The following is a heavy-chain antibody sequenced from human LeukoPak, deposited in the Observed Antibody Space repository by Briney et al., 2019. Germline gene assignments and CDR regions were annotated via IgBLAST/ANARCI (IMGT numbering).Heavy chain of an antibody. D-gene: IGHD3-10*01. J-gene: IGHJ4*02. V-gene: IGHV1-69*06. CDR3: HYYGSGSYLHFDY. Sequence: ASVKVSCKASGGTFSSYAISWVRQAPGQGLEWMGGIIPIFGTANYAQKFQGRVTITADKSTSTAYMELSSLRSEDTAVYYCHYYGSGSYLHFDYWGQGTLVTVSS. CDR1: GGTFSSYA. CDR2: IIPIFGTA.